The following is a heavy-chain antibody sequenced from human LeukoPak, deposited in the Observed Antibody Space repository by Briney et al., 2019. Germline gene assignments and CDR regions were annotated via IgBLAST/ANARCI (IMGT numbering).Heavy chain of an antibody. CDR3: ARGGITMVQGVIIRNWFDP. J-gene: IGHJ5*02. CDR2: ISPNSGGT. D-gene: IGHD3-10*01. CDR1: GYTFTGYY. V-gene: IGHV1-2*02. Sequence: ASVKVSCKASGYTFTGYYMHWVRQAPGQGLEWMGWISPNSGGTNYAQKFQGRVTMTRDTSISTAYMELSRLRSDDTAVYYCARGGITMVQGVIIRNWFDPWGQGTLVTVSS.